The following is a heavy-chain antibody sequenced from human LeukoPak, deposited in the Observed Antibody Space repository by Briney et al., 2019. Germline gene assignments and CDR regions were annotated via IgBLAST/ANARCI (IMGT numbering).Heavy chain of an antibody. CDR3: ARAGGRPVDFDI. D-gene: IGHD4-23*01. Sequence: GASVKVSCKASGYTFTSYYMHWVRQAPGQGLEWMGIINPSGGSTSYAQKFQGRGTMTRDTSTSTVYMELSSLRSEDTAVYYCARAGGRPVDFDIWGQGTMVTVSS. J-gene: IGHJ3*02. CDR2: INPSGGST. CDR1: GYTFTSYY. V-gene: IGHV1-46*01.